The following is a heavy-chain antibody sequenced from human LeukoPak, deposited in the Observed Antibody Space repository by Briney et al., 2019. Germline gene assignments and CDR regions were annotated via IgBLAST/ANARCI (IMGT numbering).Heavy chain of an antibody. D-gene: IGHD6-6*01. CDR3: ATLNVDRYSSSEVLSWFDP. CDR1: GFTFSSYS. J-gene: IGHJ5*02. Sequence: GGSLRLSCAASGFTFSSYSMNWVRQAPGKGLEWVSSISSSSSYIYYADSVKGRFTISRDNAKNSLYLQMNSLRAEDTAVYYCATLNVDRYSSSEVLSWFDPWGQGTLVTVSS. V-gene: IGHV3-21*01. CDR2: ISSSSSYI.